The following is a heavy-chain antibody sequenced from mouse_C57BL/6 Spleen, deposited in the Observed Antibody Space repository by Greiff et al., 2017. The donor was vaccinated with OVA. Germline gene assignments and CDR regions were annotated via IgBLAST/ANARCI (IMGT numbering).Heavy chain of an antibody. Sequence: EVQLQQSGPELVKPGASVKMSCKASGYTFTDYNMHWVKQSHGKSLEWIGYINPNNGGTSYNQKFKGKATLSVNKSSSTAYMELRSLTSEDSAVDYCARDYGSSYWFAYWGQGTLVTVSA. CDR1: GYTFTDYN. J-gene: IGHJ3*01. D-gene: IGHD1-1*01. V-gene: IGHV1-22*01. CDR2: INPNNGGT. CDR3: ARDYGSSYWFAY.